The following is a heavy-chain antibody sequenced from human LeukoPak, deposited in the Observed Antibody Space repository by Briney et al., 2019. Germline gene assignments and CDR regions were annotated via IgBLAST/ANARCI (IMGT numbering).Heavy chain of an antibody. CDR1: GGSISSSSYY. CDR2: IYYSGST. D-gene: IGHD3-10*01. V-gene: IGHV4-39*07. CDR3: AKAVQRWFWFDP. J-gene: IGHJ5*02. Sequence: RPSETLSLTCTVSGGSISSSSYYWGWIRQPPGKGLEWIGSIYYSGSTYYNPSLKSRVTISVDRSKNQFSLKLSSVTAADTAVYYCAKAVQRWFWFDPWGQGTLVPVSS.